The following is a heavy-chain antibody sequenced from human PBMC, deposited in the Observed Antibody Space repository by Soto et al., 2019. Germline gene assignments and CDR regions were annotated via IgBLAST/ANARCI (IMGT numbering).Heavy chain of an antibody. J-gene: IGHJ4*02. D-gene: IGHD1-26*01. V-gene: IGHV4-59*01. CDR2: IYYSGST. Sequence: QVQLQESGPGLVKPSETLSLTCTVSGGSISSYYWSWIRQPPGKGLEWIGYIYYSGSTNYNPSLKSGVTISVDTSKNQFSLRLSSVTAADTAVYYCARRWGGSLDYWGQGTLVTVSS. CDR1: GGSISSYY. CDR3: ARRWGGSLDY.